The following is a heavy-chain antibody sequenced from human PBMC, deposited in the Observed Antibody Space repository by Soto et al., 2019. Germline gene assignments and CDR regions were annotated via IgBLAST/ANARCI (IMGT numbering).Heavy chain of an antibody. V-gene: IGHV4-34*01. CDR3: VRAVLRYFDWLLDNWFDP. Sequence: SETLSLTCAVYGESFSGYYWRWIRQAPGKGLEWIGEIDHSGSTNYNPSLKSRVTISVDTSKNLLSLKMTSVTAADTAVYYCVRAVLRYFDWLLDNWFDPWGQGTLVTVSS. J-gene: IGHJ5*02. CDR2: IDHSGST. CDR1: GESFSGYY. D-gene: IGHD3-9*01.